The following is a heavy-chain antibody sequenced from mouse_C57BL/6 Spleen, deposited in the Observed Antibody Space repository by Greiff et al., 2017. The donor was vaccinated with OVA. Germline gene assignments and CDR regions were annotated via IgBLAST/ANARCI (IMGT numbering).Heavy chain of an antibody. D-gene: IGHD1-1*01. CDR3: ARLYGREYFDV. V-gene: IGHV5-9*01. Sequence: EVQLVESGGGLVKPGGSLKLSCAASGFTFSSYTMSWVRQTPEKRLEWVATISGGGGNTYYPDSVKGRFTISRDNAKNTLYLQMSSLRSEDTALYYCARLYGREYFDVWGTGTTVTVSS. CDR1: GFTFSSYT. CDR2: ISGGGGNT. J-gene: IGHJ1*03.